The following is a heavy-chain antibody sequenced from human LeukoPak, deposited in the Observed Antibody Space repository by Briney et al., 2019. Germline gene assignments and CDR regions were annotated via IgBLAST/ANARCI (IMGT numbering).Heavy chain of an antibody. V-gene: IGHV6-1*01. D-gene: IGHD2-2*01. CDR3: ARRLTQYDCFDP. Sequence: SQTLSLTCAISGDSVSSNSITWNWIRQSPSRGLEWLGRTYYRSTWYNDYAVSARGRITVNPDTSKNQFSLHLNSVTPEDTAVYYCARRLTQYDCFDPWGQGILVTVSS. J-gene: IGHJ5*02. CDR2: TYYRSTWYN. CDR1: GDSVSSNSIT.